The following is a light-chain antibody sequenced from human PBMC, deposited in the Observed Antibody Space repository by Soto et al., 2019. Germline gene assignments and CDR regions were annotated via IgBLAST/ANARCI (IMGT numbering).Light chain of an antibody. V-gene: IGLV4-69*01. Sequence: QLVLTQSPSASASRGASVKLTCTLSSGHSSYAIAWHQQQPEKGPRYLMKLNSDGSHSKGDGIPDRFSGSSSGAERYLTISSLQSEDEAAYYCQTWGTGIPVFGGGTKLTVL. CDR2: LNSDGSH. CDR1: SGHSSYA. CDR3: QTWGTGIPV. J-gene: IGLJ2*01.